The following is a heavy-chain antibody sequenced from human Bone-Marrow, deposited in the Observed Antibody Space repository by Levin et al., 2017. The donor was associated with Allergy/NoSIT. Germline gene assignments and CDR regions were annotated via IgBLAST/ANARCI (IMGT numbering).Heavy chain of an antibody. V-gene: IGHV3-49*03. D-gene: IGHD5-18*01. J-gene: IGHJ4*02. Sequence: QAGGSLRLSCAASGFTFSTYSMNWIRQAPGKGLEWVGFISSKAYGGASEYAASVKGRFTISRDDSNSIAYLQMNSLEIEDTAVYYCSRLPRDNYGLPFDYWGQGTLVTVSS. CDR2: ISSKAYGGAS. CDR1: GFTFSTYS. CDR3: SRLPRDNYGLPFDY.